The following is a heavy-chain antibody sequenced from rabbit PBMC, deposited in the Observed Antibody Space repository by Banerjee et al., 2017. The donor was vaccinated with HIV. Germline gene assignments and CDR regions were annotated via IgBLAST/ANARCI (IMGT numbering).Heavy chain of an antibody. D-gene: IGHD6-1*01. J-gene: IGHJ3*01. Sequence: QSLEESGGDLVKPGASLTLTCTASGFSFSSSYYMCWVRQAPGKGLEWIGCIAAGSTGSTYYASWAKGRFTISKTSSTTVTLQMTSLTAADTATYFCARDYGYAMDLWGQGTLVTVS. CDR1: GFSFSSSYY. V-gene: IGHV1S40*01. CDR3: ARDYGYAMDL. CDR2: IAAGSTGST.